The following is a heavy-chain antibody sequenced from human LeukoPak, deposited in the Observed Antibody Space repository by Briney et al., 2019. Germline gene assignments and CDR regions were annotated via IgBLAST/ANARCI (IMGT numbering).Heavy chain of an antibody. CDR2: ISTRGSTI. J-gene: IGHJ4*02. Sequence: SGGSLRLSCAASGFTFVSYEMNLVRQSPGKGLEWLSYISTRGSTIMYAGSVKGRLTISRDNGNNSLYLHLHSLRAEDTAVYYCARAHSARYHRYFDHWGQGTMVTVSS. V-gene: IGHV3-48*03. CDR3: ARAHSARYHRYFDH. D-gene: IGHD1-26*01. CDR1: GFTFVSYE.